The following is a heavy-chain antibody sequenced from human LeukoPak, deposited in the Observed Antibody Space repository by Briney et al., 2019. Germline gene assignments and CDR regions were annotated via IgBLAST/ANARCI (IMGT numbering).Heavy chain of an antibody. V-gene: IGHV4-4*02. CDR3: ARASTVTTWSLGY. J-gene: IGHJ4*02. D-gene: IGHD4-17*01. CDR2: IYHSGST. Sequence: SETLSLTCAVSGASISSNNWWSWVRQPPGKGLEWIGEIYHSGSTNYTPSLKSRVTISIDKSKNQFSLKLSSVTAADTAMYYCARASTVTTWSLGYWGQGILVTVSS. CDR1: GASISSNNW.